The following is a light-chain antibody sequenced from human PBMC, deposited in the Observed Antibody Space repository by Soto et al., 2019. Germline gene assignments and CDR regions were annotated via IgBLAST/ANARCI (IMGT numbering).Light chain of an antibody. CDR2: DAS. CDR1: QSISGW. V-gene: IGKV1-5*01. CDR3: QHYNSYSEA. Sequence: IQMTQSPYTRSPSVGDRVSITCRASQSISGWLAWYQQKPGKAPKLLIYDASSLESGVPSRFSGSGSGTEFSLTISSLKNDDFATYYCQHYNSYSEAFGQGTKVDIK. J-gene: IGKJ1*01.